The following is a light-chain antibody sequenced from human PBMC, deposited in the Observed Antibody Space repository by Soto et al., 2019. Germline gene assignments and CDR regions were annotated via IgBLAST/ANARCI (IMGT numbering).Light chain of an antibody. Sequence: EIVLTQSPATLSLSPGERATLSCRASQSVSSYLAWYQQKPGQAPRLLIYDASSSATGIPARFSGSGSGTDFTLTISSLEPEDLAVYYCQQRSSWPLLWTFGGGTKVEIK. J-gene: IGKJ4*01. V-gene: IGKV3-11*01. CDR1: QSVSSY. CDR3: QQRSSWPLLWT. CDR2: DAS.